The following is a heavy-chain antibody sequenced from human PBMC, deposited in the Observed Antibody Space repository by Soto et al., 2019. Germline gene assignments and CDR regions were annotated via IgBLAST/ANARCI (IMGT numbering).Heavy chain of an antibody. J-gene: IGHJ4*02. CDR2: IRSKAYGGTT. D-gene: IGHD3-10*01. Sequence: GGSLRLSCTASGFTFGDYAMSWVRQAPGKGLEWVGFIRSKAYGGTTEYAASVKDRFTISRDDSKSIAYLQMNSLKTEDTAVYYCTRGGSSTDYWGQGTLVTVSS. CDR1: GFTFGDYA. V-gene: IGHV3-49*04. CDR3: TRGGSSTDY.